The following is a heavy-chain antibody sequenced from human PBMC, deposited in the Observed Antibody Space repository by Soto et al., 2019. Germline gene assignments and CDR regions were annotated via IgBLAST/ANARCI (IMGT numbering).Heavy chain of an antibody. D-gene: IGHD2-2*01. V-gene: IGHV3-23*01. J-gene: IGHJ4*02. CDR1: GFTFRNYA. CDR2: ISGRGGAT. CDR3: AKDRSSTSCYAFDY. Sequence: EVQLLESGGGLVQPGGSLRLSCAASGFTFRNYAMSWARQAPGKGLDWVLAISGRGGATHYADSVKGRFTRSRDNSKNTLYLQMTSLRVEDMAVYYCAKDRSSTSCYAFDYWGQGSLVTVSS.